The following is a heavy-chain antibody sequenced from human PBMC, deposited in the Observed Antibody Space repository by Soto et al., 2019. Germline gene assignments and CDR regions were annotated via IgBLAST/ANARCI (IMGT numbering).Heavy chain of an antibody. CDR1: GFTFSSHA. Sequence: QVQLVESGGGVVQPGRSLRLSRAASGFTFSSHAMHWVRQAPGKGLEWVAVSSKDGNNKYYADSVSGRFTISRDNSKNTLSLQMNSLRAEDTAVYSCARDSGSSWYFGMDVWGQGTTVTVSS. D-gene: IGHD6-13*01. CDR3: ARDSGSSWYFGMDV. V-gene: IGHV3-30-3*01. CDR2: SSKDGNNK. J-gene: IGHJ6*02.